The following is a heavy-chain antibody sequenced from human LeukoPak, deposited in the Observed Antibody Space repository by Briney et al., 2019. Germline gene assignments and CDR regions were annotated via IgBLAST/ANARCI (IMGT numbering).Heavy chain of an antibody. Sequence: GGSLRLSCAASGFTVSSNYMGWVRQAPGKGLEWVSVIYSGGSTYYADSVKGRFTISRDNSKNTLYLQMNSLRAEDTAVYYCARDRRCSSTSCYDYWGQGTLVTVSS. V-gene: IGHV3-66*02. CDR1: GFTVSSNY. CDR3: ARDRRCSSTSCYDY. CDR2: IYSGGST. D-gene: IGHD2-2*01. J-gene: IGHJ4*02.